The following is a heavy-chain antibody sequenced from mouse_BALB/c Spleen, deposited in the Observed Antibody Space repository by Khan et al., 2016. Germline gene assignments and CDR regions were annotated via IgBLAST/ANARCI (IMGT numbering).Heavy chain of an antibody. CDR2: ISDGGNYT. CDR1: GFTFSDYY. V-gene: IGHV5-4*02. Sequence: EVELVESGGGLVRPGGSLKLSCAASGFTFSDYYMYWIRQTPEKRLEWVATISDGGNYTYYPDSVKGRFTISTDNAKNNLYLQMSSLKSEDTARYYCARTYGNYGYFDVWGAGTTVTVSS. D-gene: IGHD2-1*01. CDR3: ARTYGNYGYFDV. J-gene: IGHJ1*01.